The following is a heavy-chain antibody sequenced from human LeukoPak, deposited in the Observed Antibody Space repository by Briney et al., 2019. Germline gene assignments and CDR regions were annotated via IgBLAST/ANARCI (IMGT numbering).Heavy chain of an antibody. CDR2: INPNSGCT. D-gene: IGHD2-21*02. J-gene: IGHJ3*02. Sequence: GASVKVSCKASGYTFTGYYMHWVRQAPGQGLEWLGWINPNSGCTNYAQKFQGRVTMTRDTSISTAYMELSSLRSDDTAVYYCARDRRVVTAIPFNFDIWGQGTMVTVSS. V-gene: IGHV1-2*02. CDR1: GYTFTGYY. CDR3: ARDRRVVTAIPFNFDI.